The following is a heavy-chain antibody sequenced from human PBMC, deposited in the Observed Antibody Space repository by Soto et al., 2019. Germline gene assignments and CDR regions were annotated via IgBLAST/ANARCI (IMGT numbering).Heavy chain of an antibody. CDR3: QAYAGGDCYETTVDF. D-gene: IGHD2-21*02. V-gene: IGHV3-53*01. CDR2: IYSGGST. Sequence: EVQVVESGGGLIQPGGSLRLSCAASGFTVSKNYMSWVRQAPGKGLEWVSVIYSGGSTYYADSVKGRFTVSRDNSKNTLYLQTNSLTAEDTAVYYCQAYAGGDCYETTVDFWGQGTKVTVSS. J-gene: IGHJ6*02. CDR1: GFTVSKNY.